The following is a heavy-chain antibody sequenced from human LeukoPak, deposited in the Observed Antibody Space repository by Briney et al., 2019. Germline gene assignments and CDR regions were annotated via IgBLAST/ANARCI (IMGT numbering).Heavy chain of an antibody. CDR1: GYTFTSFG. J-gene: IGHJ4*02. CDR3: TRDLGVDTTMIFFDY. D-gene: IGHD5-18*01. CDR2: ISAYNGNT. Sequence: ASVKVSCKASGYTFTSFGISWVRQAPGQGLEWMGWISAYNGNTNYAQKLQGRVTMTTDTSTSTAYMEITSLRSDDTAVYYCTRDLGVDTTMIFFDYWGQGSLVTVSS. V-gene: IGHV1-18*01.